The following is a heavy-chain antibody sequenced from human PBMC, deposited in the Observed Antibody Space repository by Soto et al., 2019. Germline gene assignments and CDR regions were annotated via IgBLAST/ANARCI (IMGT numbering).Heavy chain of an antibody. J-gene: IGHJ4*02. Sequence: EVQLVESGGGLVQPGGSLRLSCAASGFTFSDHYMDWVRQAPGKGLEWVGRSKNKADSYTTEYAASVKGRFTISNDGSKTSLFLQMNSLKTEDTAVYYCTVWGSGNDFGAAWGQGILVTVSS. CDR2: SKNKADSYTT. CDR3: TVWGSGNDFGAA. CDR1: GFTFSDHY. D-gene: IGHD3-10*01. V-gene: IGHV3-72*01.